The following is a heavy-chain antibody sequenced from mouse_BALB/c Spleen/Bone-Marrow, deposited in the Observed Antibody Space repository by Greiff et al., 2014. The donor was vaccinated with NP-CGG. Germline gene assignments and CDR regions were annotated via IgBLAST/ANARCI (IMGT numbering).Heavy chain of an antibody. CDR3: TIYRFDEDAMDD. CDR1: GYSFTSYW. J-gene: IGHJ4*01. D-gene: IGHD2-14*01. V-gene: IGHV1-5*01. Sequence: EVHLVESGTVLARPGASVKMSCKASGYSFTSYWMHWVKQRPGQGLEWIGAIYPGNSDISYNQKFKGKAKLTAVTSASTAYMELSSLTNEDSAVYYCTIYRFDEDAMDDWGQGTSVTVSS. CDR2: IYPGNSDI.